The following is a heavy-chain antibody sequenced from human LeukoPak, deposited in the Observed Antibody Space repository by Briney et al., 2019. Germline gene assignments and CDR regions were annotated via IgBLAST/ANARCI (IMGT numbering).Heavy chain of an antibody. Sequence: SETLSLSCNVSGDSISYYYWSWIRQPPGKGLEWIGYIYYSGSTAYNPSLKSRVSISVDPSKNQFSLKLNSVTPADTAVYYCARDRGAAAAPGILYYYGMDVWGQGTTVTVSS. CDR2: IYYSGST. V-gene: IGHV4-59*01. J-gene: IGHJ6*02. CDR1: GDSISYYY. CDR3: ARDRGAAAAPGILYYYGMDV. D-gene: IGHD6-13*01.